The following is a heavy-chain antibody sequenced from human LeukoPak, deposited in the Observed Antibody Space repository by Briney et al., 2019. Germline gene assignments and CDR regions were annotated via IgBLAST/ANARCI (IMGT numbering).Heavy chain of an antibody. Sequence: ASVKVSCKASGYTFTSYDINWVRQATGQGLEWMGWMNPNSGNTGYAQKFKGRVTMTRNTTISTAYMELSSLRSEDTAVYYCARADSSGWYADYWGQGTLVTVSS. J-gene: IGHJ4*02. V-gene: IGHV1-8*01. D-gene: IGHD6-19*01. CDR2: MNPNSGNT. CDR3: ARADSSGWYADY. CDR1: GYTFTSYD.